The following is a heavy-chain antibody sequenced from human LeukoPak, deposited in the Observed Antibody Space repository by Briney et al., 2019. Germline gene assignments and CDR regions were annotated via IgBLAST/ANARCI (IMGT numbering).Heavy chain of an antibody. J-gene: IGHJ4*02. V-gene: IGHV3-53*01. Sequence: ARGSLRLSCTVSGFTVSSNSMSWVRQAPGKGLEWVSFIYSDNTHYSDSVKGRFTISRDNSKNTLYLQMNSLRAEDTAVYYCASRITGTVWGQGTLVTVSS. CDR1: GFTVSSNS. CDR3: ASRITGTV. CDR2: IYSDNT. D-gene: IGHD1/OR15-1a*01.